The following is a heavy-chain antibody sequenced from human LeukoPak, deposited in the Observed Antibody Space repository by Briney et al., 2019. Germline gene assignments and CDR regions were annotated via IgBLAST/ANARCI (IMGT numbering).Heavy chain of an antibody. V-gene: IGHV4-34*01. D-gene: IGHD6-13*01. Sequence: KASETLSLTCAVYGGSFSGYYWSWIRQPPGKGLEWIGEINHSGSTNYNPSPKSRVTISVDTSKNQFSLKLSSVTAADTAVYYCAKQSSSWYPYYFDYWGQGTLVTVSS. CDR3: AKQSSSWYPYYFDY. CDR2: INHSGST. J-gene: IGHJ4*02. CDR1: GGSFSGYY.